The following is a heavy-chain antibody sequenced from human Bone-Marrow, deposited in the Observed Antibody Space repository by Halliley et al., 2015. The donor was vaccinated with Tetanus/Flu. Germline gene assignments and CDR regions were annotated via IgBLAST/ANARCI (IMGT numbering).Heavy chain of an antibody. D-gene: IGHD6-25*01. Sequence: SLRLSCEASGFAFEDFAMHWVRLVPGKGLEWVSGITWDSRNVAYADSVKGRFTISRDNAKNSLYLQMNSLRVDDTAVYYCARDRGPSTFDYWGQGTLVTVSS. J-gene: IGHJ4*02. CDR2: ITWDSRNV. V-gene: IGHV3-9*01. CDR1: GFAFEDFA. CDR3: ARDRGPSTFDY.